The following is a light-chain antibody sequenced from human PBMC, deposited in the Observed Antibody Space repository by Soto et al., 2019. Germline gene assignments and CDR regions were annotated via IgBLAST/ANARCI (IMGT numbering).Light chain of an antibody. CDR3: HQYNNRPPYT. CDR1: ESISTN. J-gene: IGKJ2*01. V-gene: IGKV3-15*01. Sequence: EIVMTQSPAPLSVSPGDRATVSCRASESISTNLAWYQQRPGQAPRLLIYGASTRATGIPARFSGSGYATEFPLTISSLESEDFAVYYCHQYNNRPPYTFGQGTQLEI. CDR2: GAS.